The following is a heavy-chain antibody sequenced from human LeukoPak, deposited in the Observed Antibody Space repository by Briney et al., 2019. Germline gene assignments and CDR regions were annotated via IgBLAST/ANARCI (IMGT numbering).Heavy chain of an antibody. Sequence: GGSLRLSCVASGITFSTYGMSWVRQAPGKGLEWVSAISGSGGSTYYADSVKGRFTISRDNSKNTLYLQMNSLRAEDTAVYYCAKSPAYYYYMDVWGKGTTVTVSS. V-gene: IGHV3-23*01. J-gene: IGHJ6*03. CDR3: AKSPAYYYYMDV. CDR2: ISGSGGST. CDR1: GITFSTYG.